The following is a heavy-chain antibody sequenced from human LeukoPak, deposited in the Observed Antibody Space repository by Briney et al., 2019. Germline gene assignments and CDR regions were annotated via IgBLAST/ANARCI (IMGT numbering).Heavy chain of an antibody. Sequence: GASVKVSCKASGGTFNSHVISWLRQAPGQGLEWMGGIIPVFGTAMYAEKFQGRVTITTDESTTTAYMEMSSLTSEDTAVYYCARGYYYGSESYWHTKWFDPWGQGTLVTVSS. V-gene: IGHV1-69*05. CDR2: IIPVFGTA. CDR1: GGTFNSHV. CDR3: ARGYYYGSESYWHTKWFDP. J-gene: IGHJ5*02. D-gene: IGHD3-10*01.